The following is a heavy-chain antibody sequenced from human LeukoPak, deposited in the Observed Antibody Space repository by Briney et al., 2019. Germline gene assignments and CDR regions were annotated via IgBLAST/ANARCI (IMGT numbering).Heavy chain of an antibody. V-gene: IGHV3-9*01. CDR2: ISWNSGSI. J-gene: IGHJ4*02. D-gene: IGHD3-22*01. CDR1: GFSFDDYA. Sequence: GRSLRLSCAASGFSFDDYAMHWVRQAPGKGLEWVSGISWNSGSIGYADSVKGRFTISRDNAKNSLYLQMNSLRAEDTALYYCAKAPKRYYYDSSPFDYWGQGTLVTVSS. CDR3: AKAPKRYYYDSSPFDY.